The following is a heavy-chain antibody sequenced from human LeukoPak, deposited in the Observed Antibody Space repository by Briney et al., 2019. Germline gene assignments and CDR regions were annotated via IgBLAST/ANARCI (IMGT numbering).Heavy chain of an antibody. D-gene: IGHD4-17*01. CDR3: ARGLGYGDYGSRSRIRNWFDP. V-gene: IGHV4-34*01. CDR2: INHSGST. Sequence: SETLSLTCAVYGGSFSGYYWSWIRQPPGKGLEWIGEINHSGSTNYNPFLKSRVTISVDTSKNQFSLKLSSVTAADTAVYYCARGLGYGDYGSRSRIRNWFDPWGQGTLVTVSS. J-gene: IGHJ5*02. CDR1: GGSFSGYY.